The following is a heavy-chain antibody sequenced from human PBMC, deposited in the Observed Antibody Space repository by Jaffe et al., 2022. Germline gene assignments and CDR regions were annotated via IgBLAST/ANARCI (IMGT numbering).Heavy chain of an antibody. CDR2: ISGSGGST. Sequence: EVQLLESGGGLVQPGGSLRLSCAASGFTFSSYAMSWVRQAPGKGLEWVSAISGSGGSTYYADSVKGRFTISRDNSKNTLYLQMNSLRAEDTAVYYCAKGTLRYCSGGSCSFDYWGQGTLVTVSS. D-gene: IGHD2-15*01. J-gene: IGHJ4*02. CDR3: AKGTLRYCSGGSCSFDY. CDR1: GFTFSSYA. V-gene: IGHV3-23*01.